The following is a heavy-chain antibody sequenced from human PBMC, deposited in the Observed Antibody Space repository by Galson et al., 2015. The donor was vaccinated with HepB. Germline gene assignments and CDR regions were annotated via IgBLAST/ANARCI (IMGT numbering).Heavy chain of an antibody. CDR2: INPNSGGT. V-gene: IGHV1-2*06. CDR1: GYTFTGYY. CDR3: ASNPPRGSGSYGYYYGMDV. D-gene: IGHD3-10*01. Sequence: SVTVSCKASGYTFTGYYMHWVRQAPGQGLEWMGRINPNSGGTNYAQKFQGRVTMTRDTSISTAYMELSRLRSDGTAVYYCASNPPRGSGSYGYYYGMDVWGQGTTVTVSS. J-gene: IGHJ6*02.